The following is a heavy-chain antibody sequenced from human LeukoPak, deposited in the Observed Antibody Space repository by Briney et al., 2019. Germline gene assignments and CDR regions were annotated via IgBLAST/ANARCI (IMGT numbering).Heavy chain of an antibody. D-gene: IGHD2-8*01. J-gene: IGHJ4*02. V-gene: IGHV3-23*01. CDR3: AKGEMVSRQDY. CDR2: ISGSGGST. Sequence: GGSLRLSCAASGFTFSSYVMTWGRQAPGKGLEWVSGISGSGGSTFYADSVKGRFNISRDNSKSTLYLQMNSLRAEDTAVYYCAKGEMVSRQDYWGQGTLVTVSS. CDR1: GFTFSSYV.